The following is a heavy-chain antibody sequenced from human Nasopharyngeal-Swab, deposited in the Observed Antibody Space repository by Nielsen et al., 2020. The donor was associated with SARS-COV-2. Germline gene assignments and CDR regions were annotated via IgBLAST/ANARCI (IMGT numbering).Heavy chain of an antibody. Sequence: GGSLRLSCAASGFTFSDYWIHWVRQVPGRGLVWVSHINSDGSRTSYGDSVKGRFTISRDNTKKTVSLEMHSLRADDTGVYYCARGSSGWPGNWGQGTLVTVSS. CDR3: ARGSSGWPGN. V-gene: IGHV3-74*01. CDR1: GFTFSDYW. D-gene: IGHD6-19*01. J-gene: IGHJ4*02. CDR2: INSDGSRT.